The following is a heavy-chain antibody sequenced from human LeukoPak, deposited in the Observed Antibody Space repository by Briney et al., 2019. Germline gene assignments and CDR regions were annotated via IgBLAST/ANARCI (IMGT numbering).Heavy chain of an antibody. CDR2: ISTYNGKT. D-gene: IGHD2-15*01. CDR3: ARDNGIFPYYYYMDV. J-gene: IGHJ6*03. V-gene: IGHV1-18*01. CDR1: GYTFTSYG. Sequence: ASVKVSCKASGYTFTSYGICWVRQAPGQGLEWMGWISTYNGKTNYAQKIQGRVTMTTDTSTSTAYMELRSLRSDDTAVYYCARDNGIFPYYYYMDVWGKGTTVTISS.